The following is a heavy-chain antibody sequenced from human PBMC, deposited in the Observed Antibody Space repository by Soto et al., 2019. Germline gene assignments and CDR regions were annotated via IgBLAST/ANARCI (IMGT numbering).Heavy chain of an antibody. CDR1: GDSISTNNW. J-gene: IGHJ6*02. D-gene: IGHD3-22*01. V-gene: IGHV4-4*02. CDR2: IFHGGNT. Sequence: SETLSLTCAVSGDSISTNNWWTWFRQPPGKGLEWIGEIFHGGNTNYNLSLKRRLTISVDKSKNQFSLKLSSVTAADTAVYYCAREGYDSRNYYYYGMDVWGQGTTVTVS. CDR3: AREGYDSRNYYYYGMDV.